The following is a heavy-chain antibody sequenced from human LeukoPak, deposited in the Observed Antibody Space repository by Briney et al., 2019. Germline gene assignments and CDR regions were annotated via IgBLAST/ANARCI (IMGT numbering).Heavy chain of an antibody. J-gene: IGHJ4*02. D-gene: IGHD4-23*01. CDR3: AKLLSNSGRFLY. V-gene: IGHV3-30*02. CDR2: IRNDGSNK. Sequence: GGSLRLSCAASGFTFYDYAMHWVRQAPGKGLEWVAFIRNDGSNKYYADSVKGRFTISRDNSKNTLYLQMNSLRAEDTAVYFCAKLLSNSGRFLYWGQGTLVTVSS. CDR1: GFTFYDYA.